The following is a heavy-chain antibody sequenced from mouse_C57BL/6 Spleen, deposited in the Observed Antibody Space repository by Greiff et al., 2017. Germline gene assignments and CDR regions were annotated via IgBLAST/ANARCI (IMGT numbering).Heavy chain of an antibody. CDR2: IYPGSGST. CDR3: ARGYYDYDAYAMDY. D-gene: IGHD2-4*01. CDR1: GYTFTSYW. Sequence: QVQLKQPGAELVKPGASVKMSCKASGYTFTSYWITWVKQRPGQGLEWIGDIYPGSGSTNYNEKFKSKATLTVDTSSSTAYMQLSSLTSEDSAVYYCARGYYDYDAYAMDYWGQGTSVTVSS. J-gene: IGHJ4*01. V-gene: IGHV1-55*01.